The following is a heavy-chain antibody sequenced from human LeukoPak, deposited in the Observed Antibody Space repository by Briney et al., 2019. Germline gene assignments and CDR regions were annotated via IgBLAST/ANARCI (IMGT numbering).Heavy chain of an antibody. J-gene: IGHJ4*02. V-gene: IGHV5-51*01. CDR2: IYPGDSDT. CDR3: ARGIAAAGVTKFDY. D-gene: IGHD6-13*01. CDR1: GYSFSTYW. Sequence: GESLKISSKGSGYSFSTYWTGWVRQMPGRGLEWMGIIYPGDSDTRYSPSFQGQVTISADKSISTAYLQWSSLKASDTAVYYCARGIAAAGVTKFDYWGQGTLVTVSS.